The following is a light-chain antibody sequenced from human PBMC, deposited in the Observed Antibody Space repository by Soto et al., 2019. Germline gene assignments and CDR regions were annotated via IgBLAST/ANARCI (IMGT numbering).Light chain of an antibody. J-gene: IGKJ1*01. CDR3: QQYGSSPRT. CDR2: GAS. CDR1: QSVSSSY. Sequence: EIVLTQSPGTLSLSPGERATLSCRASQSVSSSYLAWYQQKPGQAPRLLIYGASRRATGIPDRFSGSGSGTDFTLTISRLEPEDFAVYHSQQYGSSPRTFGQGTKVEIK. V-gene: IGKV3-20*01.